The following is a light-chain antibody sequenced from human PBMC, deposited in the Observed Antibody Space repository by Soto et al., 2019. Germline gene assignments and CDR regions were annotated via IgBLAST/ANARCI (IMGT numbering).Light chain of an antibody. Sequence: EIVFTQSPVIFSLSHGERASLSCGASQIISSSFLAWYQQKPGQAPRLLIYGASSRATGIPDRFSGTGSETDFTLTISRLEPEDFAVYYCQQYDNSPITFGQRTRLEIK. V-gene: IGKV3-20*01. CDR2: GAS. J-gene: IGKJ5*01. CDR1: QIISSSF. CDR3: QQYDNSPIT.